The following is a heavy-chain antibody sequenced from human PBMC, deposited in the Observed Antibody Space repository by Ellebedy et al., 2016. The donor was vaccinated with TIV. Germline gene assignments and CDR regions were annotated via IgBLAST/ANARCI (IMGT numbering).Heavy chain of an antibody. CDR1: TFFFNNYA. Sequence: GGSLRLSXAASTFFFNNYAMVWVRQIPGEGLEWVSTISSTGHTTNYATSVKGRFTISRDNSKNTLFLQMNSLRPEDTALYYCARTFEGYLMGYFDLWGQGTLVTVSS. J-gene: IGHJ4*02. CDR3: ARTFEGYLMGYFDL. V-gene: IGHV3-23*01. D-gene: IGHD3-16*01. CDR2: ISSTGHTT.